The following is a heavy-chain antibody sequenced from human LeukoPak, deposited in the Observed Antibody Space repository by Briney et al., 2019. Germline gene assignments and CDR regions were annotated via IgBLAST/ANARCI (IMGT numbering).Heavy chain of an antibody. CDR3: ARFTIDAFDI. V-gene: IGHV3-21*01. D-gene: IGHD3-3*01. Sequence: GGSLRLSCAASGFTVSSNYMSWVRQAPGKGLEWVSSISSSSSYIYYADSVKGRFTISRDNAKNSLYLQMNSLRAEDTAVYYCARFTIDAFDIWGQGTMVTVSS. CDR1: GFTVSSNY. CDR2: ISSSSSYI. J-gene: IGHJ3*02.